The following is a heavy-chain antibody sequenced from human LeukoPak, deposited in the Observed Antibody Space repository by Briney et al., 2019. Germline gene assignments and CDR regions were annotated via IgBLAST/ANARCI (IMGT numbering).Heavy chain of an antibody. J-gene: IGHJ3*02. Sequence: GESLKISCKGSGYSFSSYWIGWVRQMPGKGLEWMGIIYPGDSDTRYNPSFRGQVTISADKSISTAYLQCSLKASDTAMYYCARSGSLGAFDIWGQGTMVTVSS. CDR2: IYPGDSDT. CDR1: GYSFSSYW. D-gene: IGHD1-26*01. V-gene: IGHV5-51*01. CDR3: ARSGSLGAFDI.